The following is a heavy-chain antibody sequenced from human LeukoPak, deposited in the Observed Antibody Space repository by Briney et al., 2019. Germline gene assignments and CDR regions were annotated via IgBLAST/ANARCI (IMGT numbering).Heavy chain of an antibody. CDR1: GVSISSYY. D-gene: IGHD3-3*01. CDR2: IYTTGNT. V-gene: IGHV4-4*07. Sequence: SETLSLTCSGSGVSISSYYWRWIRQPPGKGREWIGRIYTTGNTDYNPSLKSVVTMSVDTSKKEFSLNLSCVSAAETAVYYWGRDARGWSGFDYWGQGTLVTVSS. CDR3: GRDARGWSGFDY. J-gene: IGHJ4*02.